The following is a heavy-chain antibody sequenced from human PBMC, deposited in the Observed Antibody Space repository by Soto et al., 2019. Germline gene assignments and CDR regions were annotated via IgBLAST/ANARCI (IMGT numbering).Heavy chain of an antibody. D-gene: IGHD2-2*02. J-gene: IGHJ6*02. CDR3: SRHVTYCIFTSCYNHHNGMAF. CDR1: GYSFTSYW. Sequence: PGESLKISCKGSGYSFTSYWIGWVRQMPGKGLEWMGIIYPGDSDTRYSPSFQGQVTISADKSISTAYLQWSSLKASDTAMYYCSRHVTYCIFTSCYNHHNGMAFWGQGTSVPVSS. V-gene: IGHV5-51*01. CDR2: IYPGDSDT.